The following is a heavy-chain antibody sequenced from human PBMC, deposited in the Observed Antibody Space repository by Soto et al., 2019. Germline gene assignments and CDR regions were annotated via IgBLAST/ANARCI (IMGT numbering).Heavy chain of an antibody. D-gene: IGHD5-12*01. CDR2: INPGNGDT. J-gene: IGHJ4*02. CDR1: GYIFTSYT. Sequence: QVHLVQSGAEVKKPGASVMVSCKASGYIFTSYTMHWVRQAPGQRLEWMGWINPGNGDTKFSQKFQGRVTITRDTSASTAYMELSSLRSEDTAVYYCARHPNGIVATTSPFDYWGQGTLVTVSS. CDR3: ARHPNGIVATTSPFDY. V-gene: IGHV1-3*01.